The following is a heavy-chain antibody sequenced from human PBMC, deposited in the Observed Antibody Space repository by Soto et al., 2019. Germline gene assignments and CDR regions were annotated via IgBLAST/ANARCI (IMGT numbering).Heavy chain of an antibody. CDR3: ARAQELRSFDWSWGGGAFDI. J-gene: IGHJ3*02. CDR2: INPYNGAT. Sequence: HVQLLQSRAELKKPGASLRVSCKASGYTFTDYYIHWVRQAPGQGLQWMGWINPYNGATSYAQKFQAWVTMTRDTSISTAYMELSRLTSDDTAVYYCARAQELRSFDWSWGGGAFDIWGQGTMVTASS. D-gene: IGHD3-9*01. CDR1: GYTFTDYY. V-gene: IGHV1-2*04.